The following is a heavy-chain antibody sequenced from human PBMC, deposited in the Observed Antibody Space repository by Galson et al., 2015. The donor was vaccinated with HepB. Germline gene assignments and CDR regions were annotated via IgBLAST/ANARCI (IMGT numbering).Heavy chain of an antibody. J-gene: IGHJ5*02. CDR2: INAGNGNT. V-gene: IGHV1-3*01. CDR3: ARDLGYCSSTSCLFGWFDP. Sequence: SVKVSCKASGYTFTSYAMHWVRQAPGQRLEWMGWINAGNGNTKYSQKFQGRVTITRDTSASTAYMELSSLRSKDTAVYYCARDLGYCSSTSCLFGWFDPWGQGTLVTVSS. CDR1: GYTFTSYA. D-gene: IGHD2-2*01.